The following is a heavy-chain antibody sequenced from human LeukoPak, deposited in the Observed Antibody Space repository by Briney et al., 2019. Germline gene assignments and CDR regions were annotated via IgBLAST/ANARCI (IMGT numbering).Heavy chain of an antibody. Sequence: GGSLRLSCAASGFTFSDYYMSWIRQAPGKGLEWVSYISSSGSTIYYADSVKGRFTISRDNAKNSLYLQMNSLGAEDTAVYYCASPYYDFWSGYYEGIFDYWGQGTLVTVSS. V-gene: IGHV3-11*04. J-gene: IGHJ4*02. CDR3: ASPYYDFWSGYYEGIFDY. CDR1: GFTFSDYY. D-gene: IGHD3-3*01. CDR2: ISSSGSTI.